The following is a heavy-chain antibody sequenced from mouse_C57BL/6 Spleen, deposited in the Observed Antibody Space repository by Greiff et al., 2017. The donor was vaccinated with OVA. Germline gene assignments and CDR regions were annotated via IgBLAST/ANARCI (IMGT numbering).Heavy chain of an antibody. CDR3: ARTITTVVADY. Sequence: DVKLVESGGDLVKPGGSLKLSCAASGFTFSSYGMSWVRQTPDKRLEWVATISSGGSYTYYPDSVKGRFTISRDNAKNTLYLQMSSLKSEDTAMYYCARTITTVVADYWGQGTTLTVSS. CDR2: ISSGGSYT. J-gene: IGHJ2*01. CDR1: GFTFSSYG. V-gene: IGHV5-6*02. D-gene: IGHD1-1*01.